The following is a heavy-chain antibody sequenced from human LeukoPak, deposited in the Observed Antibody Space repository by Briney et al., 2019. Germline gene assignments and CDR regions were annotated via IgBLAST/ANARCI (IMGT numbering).Heavy chain of an antibody. D-gene: IGHD3-22*01. V-gene: IGHV4-34*01. CDR2: INHSGST. Sequence: SETLSLTCAVYGGSFSGYYWSWIRQPPGKGLEWIGEINHSGSTNYNPSLKSRVTISVDTSKNQFSLKLSSVTAADTAVYYCARGNIYYDSSTLDHWGQGTLVTVSS. CDR3: ARGNIYYDSSTLDH. J-gene: IGHJ4*02. CDR1: GGSFSGYY.